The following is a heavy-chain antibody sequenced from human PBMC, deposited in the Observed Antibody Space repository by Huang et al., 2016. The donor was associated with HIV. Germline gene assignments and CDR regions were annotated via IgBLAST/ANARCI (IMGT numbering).Heavy chain of an antibody. CDR3: ARGQGGYYYYYMDV. CDR1: GGSFSGYY. V-gene: IGHV4-34*01. J-gene: IGHJ6*03. Sequence: QVQLQQWGAGLLRPSETLSLTCAVYGGSFSGYYGTWIRQPPGKGLEWIGEINHSESTNSSPSLKSRVTISVDTSRNQFSLTLTSVTAADTAVYYCARGQGGYYYYYMDVWGKGTTVTVSS. CDR2: INHSEST.